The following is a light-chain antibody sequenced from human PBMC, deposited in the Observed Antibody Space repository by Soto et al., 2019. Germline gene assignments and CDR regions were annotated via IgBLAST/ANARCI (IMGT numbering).Light chain of an antibody. J-gene: IGLJ1*01. CDR3: CSHAGSYTFRV. CDR2: DVT. V-gene: IGLV2-11*01. Sequence: HSALTQPRSVSGSPGQSVTISCTGTSSDVGGSDYVSWFQHYPGKGPKLLIYDVTRRPSGVPDRFSGSKSGNTASLTISGLQVEDEADYYCCSHAGSYTFRVFGTGTKLTVL. CDR1: SSDVGGSDY.